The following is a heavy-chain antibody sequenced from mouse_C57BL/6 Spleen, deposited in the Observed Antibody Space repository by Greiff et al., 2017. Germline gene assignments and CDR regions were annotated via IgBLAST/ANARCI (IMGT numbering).Heavy chain of an antibody. D-gene: IGHD3-1*01. J-gene: IGHJ2*01. Sequence: EVMLVESGGGLVKPGGSLKLSCAASGFTFSDYGMHWVRQAPEQGLEWVAYISSGSSTIYYADTVKGRCTISRDKAKNTLFRQMTSLRSEDTAMYYCARGDLGDWGQGTTLTVSS. CDR3: ARGDLGD. V-gene: IGHV5-17*01. CDR2: ISSGSSTI. CDR1: GFTFSDYG.